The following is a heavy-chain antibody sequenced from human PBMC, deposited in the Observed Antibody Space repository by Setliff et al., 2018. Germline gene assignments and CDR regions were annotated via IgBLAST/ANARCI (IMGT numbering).Heavy chain of an antibody. CDR3: ARTPPRGTTWLSPFDY. CDR2: IQGTGNT. V-gene: IGHV4-61*02. CDR1: GGSFDSGTHY. D-gene: IGHD3-9*01. J-gene: IGHJ4*02. Sequence: PSETLSLTCTVPGGSFDSGTHYWSWIRQPAGKVPEWIGLIQGTGNTNYNPSLQSRATISIDTSKNQLSLKITSVTAADTALYPCARTPPRGTTWLSPFDYWGQGIQVT.